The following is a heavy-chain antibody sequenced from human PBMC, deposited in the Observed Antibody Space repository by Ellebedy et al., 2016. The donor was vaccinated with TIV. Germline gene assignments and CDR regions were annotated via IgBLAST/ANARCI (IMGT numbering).Heavy chain of an antibody. V-gene: IGHV3-53*01. J-gene: IGHJ6*02. CDR3: AKGGSSLRSYYYYGLDV. Sequence: PGGSLSLSCAASGFTVSSSYMTWVCQAPGKGLEWVSVISGGGSTYYADFVTGRFIISRDISRNMLYLQMNSLSAEDTAVYYCAKGGSSLRSYYYYGLDVWGQGTTVTVSS. D-gene: IGHD5-12*01. CDR1: GFTVSSSY. CDR2: ISGGGST.